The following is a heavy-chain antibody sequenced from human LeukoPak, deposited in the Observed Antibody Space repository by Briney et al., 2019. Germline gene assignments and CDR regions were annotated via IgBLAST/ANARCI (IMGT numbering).Heavy chain of an antibody. J-gene: IGHJ4*01. V-gene: IGHV3-48*03. CDR3: ARVNLRCFDY. Sequence: LSGGSLRLSCAASGFTFSSSEMNWVRQAPEKGLEWVSYISGSGSTIYYADSVKGRFTISRDNAKNSLYLQMDSLRAEDTAFYYCARVNLRCFDYWGDGTLVTVSS. CDR1: GFTFSSSE. CDR2: ISGSGSTI. D-gene: IGHD4-17*01.